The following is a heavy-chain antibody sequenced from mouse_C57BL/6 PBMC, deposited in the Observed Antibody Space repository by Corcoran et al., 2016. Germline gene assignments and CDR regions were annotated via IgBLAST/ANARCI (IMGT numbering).Heavy chain of an antibody. J-gene: IGHJ4*01. CDR3: ARAGVYAMDY. CDR1: GYSITRGYY. Sequence: DVQLQESGPGLVKQSQSLSLPCSVPGYSITRGYYWNWIRQFPGNKLEWMGYISYDGSNNYNPSLKNRISITRDTSKNQFFLKLNSVTTEDTATYYCARAGVYAMDYWGQGTSVTVSS. V-gene: IGHV3-6*01. CDR2: ISYDGSN.